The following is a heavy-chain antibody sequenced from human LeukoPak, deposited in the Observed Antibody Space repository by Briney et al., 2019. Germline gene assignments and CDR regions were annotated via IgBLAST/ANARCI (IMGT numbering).Heavy chain of an antibody. CDR2: LSVYNGNT. CDR1: GYTFTNYG. V-gene: IGHV1-18*01. J-gene: IGHJ3*02. Sequence: GASVKVSCKASGYTFTNYGISWVRQAPGQGLEWMGWLSVYNGNTNYAQKLQGRVSMTTDTSTTTAYMELRSLRSDDTAVYYCARDRAPYYSDSSGYHAFDIWGQGTMVTVSS. CDR3: ARDRAPYYSDSSGYHAFDI. D-gene: IGHD3-22*01.